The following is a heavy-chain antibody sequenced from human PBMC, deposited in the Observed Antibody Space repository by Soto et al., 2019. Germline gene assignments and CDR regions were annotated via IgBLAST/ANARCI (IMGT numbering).Heavy chain of an antibody. J-gene: IGHJ6*02. V-gene: IGHV1-69*01. Sequence: QVQLVQSGAEVKKPGSSVKVSCKASGGTFSSYAISWVRQAPGQGLEWMGGIIPIFGTANYAQKFQGRVTITADEPTSTAYMELSSLRSEDTAVYYCARKGYDFWSGHYYYGMDVWGQGTTVTVSS. D-gene: IGHD3-3*01. CDR1: GGTFSSYA. CDR3: ARKGYDFWSGHYYYGMDV. CDR2: IIPIFGTA.